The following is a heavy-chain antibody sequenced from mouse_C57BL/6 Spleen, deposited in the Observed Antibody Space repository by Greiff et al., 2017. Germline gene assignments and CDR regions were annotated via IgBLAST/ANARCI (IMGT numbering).Heavy chain of an antibody. J-gene: IGHJ3*01. D-gene: IGHD2-1*01. V-gene: IGHV5-4*01. CDR1: GFTFSSYA. CDR2: ISDGGSYT. Sequence: EVQLQEPGGGLVKPGGSLKLSCAASGFTFSSYAMSWVRQTPEKRLEWVATISDGGSYTYYPDNVKGRFTISRDNAKNNLYLQMSHLKSEDTAMYYCAREDGNAFACWGQGTLVTVSA. CDR3: AREDGNAFAC.